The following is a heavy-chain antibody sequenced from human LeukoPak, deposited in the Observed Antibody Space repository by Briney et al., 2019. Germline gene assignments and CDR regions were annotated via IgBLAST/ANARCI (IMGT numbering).Heavy chain of an antibody. CDR1: GFTFSSYS. CDR2: IYSGGST. CDR3: AKSVMVRGVITLFDY. Sequence: GGSLRLSCAASGFTFSSYSMNWVRQAPGKGLEWVSVIYSGGSTYYADSVKGRFTISRDNSKNTLYLQMNSLRAEDTAVYYCAKSVMVRGVITLFDYWGQGTLVTVSS. V-gene: IGHV3-66*01. D-gene: IGHD3-10*01. J-gene: IGHJ4*02.